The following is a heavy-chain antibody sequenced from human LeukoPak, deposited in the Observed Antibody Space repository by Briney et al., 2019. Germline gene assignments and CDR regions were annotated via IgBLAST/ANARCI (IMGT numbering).Heavy chain of an antibody. CDR1: GYTFTSYD. CDR3: ARGAIVVVPATPFDP. CDR2: MNPNSGNT. V-gene: IGHV1-8*01. J-gene: IGHJ5*02. Sequence: GASVKVSCKASGYTFTSYDINWVRQATGHGLEWRGWMNPNSGNTGYAQKCQGRVTMTRNTSISTAYMELSSLRTEDTAVYYCARGAIVVVPATPFDPWGQGTLVTVSS. D-gene: IGHD2-2*01.